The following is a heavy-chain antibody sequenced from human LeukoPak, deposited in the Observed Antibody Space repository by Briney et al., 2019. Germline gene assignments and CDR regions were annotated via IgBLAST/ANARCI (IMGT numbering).Heavy chain of an antibody. CDR2: ISAYNGNT. CDR3: ARHGSGSYYNLPTDY. D-gene: IGHD3-10*01. Sequence: GASVKVSCKASGYTFTGYYMHWVRQAPGQGLEWMGWISAYNGNTNYAQKLQGRVTMTTDTSTSTAYMELRSLRSDDTAVYYCARHGSGSYYNLPTDYWGQGTLVTVSS. CDR1: GYTFTGYY. J-gene: IGHJ4*02. V-gene: IGHV1-18*04.